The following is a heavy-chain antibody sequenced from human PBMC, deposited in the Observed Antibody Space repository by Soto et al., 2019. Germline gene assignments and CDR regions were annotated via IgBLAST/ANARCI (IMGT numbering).Heavy chain of an antibody. CDR3: AKARGANNWANYYGLDV. CDR1: GFILANYG. D-gene: IGHD1-1*01. CDR2: ITYEGSNK. Sequence: QEQLVESGGGVVQPGRSLRLSCAASGFILANYGMHWVRQAPGKGLKWVALITYEGSNKYYADAVKGRFTISRDNAKNMVSMQMDSLRAEDTAVYYCAKARGANNWANYYGLDVWGQGTTVTVSS. V-gene: IGHV3-30*18. J-gene: IGHJ6*02.